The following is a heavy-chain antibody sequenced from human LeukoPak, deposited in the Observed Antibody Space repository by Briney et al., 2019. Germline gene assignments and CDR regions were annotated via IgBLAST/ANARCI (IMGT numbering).Heavy chain of an antibody. CDR3: ARREQLEPFDY. CDR1: GGSISSSSYY. D-gene: IGHD6-13*01. Sequence: SETLSLTCTVSGGSISSSSYYWGWIRQPPGKRLEWIGSIYYSGSTYYNPSLKSRVTISVDTSKNQFSLKLSSVTAADTAVYYCARREQLEPFDYWGQGTLVTVSS. J-gene: IGHJ4*02. CDR2: IYYSGST. V-gene: IGHV4-39*01.